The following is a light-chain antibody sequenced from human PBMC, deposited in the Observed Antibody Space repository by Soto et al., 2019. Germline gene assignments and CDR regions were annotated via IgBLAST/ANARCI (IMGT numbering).Light chain of an antibody. V-gene: IGLV3-25*03. CDR3: QSADSSGTYQVV. CDR1: ALPKQY. CDR2: KDS. J-gene: IGLJ2*01. Sequence: SYELTQPPSVSVSPGQTARITCSGDALPKQYAYWYQQKPGQAPVLVIYKDSERPSGIPERFSGSSSGTTVTLTISGVQAEDEADYYCQSADSSGTYQVVFGGGTKPTVL.